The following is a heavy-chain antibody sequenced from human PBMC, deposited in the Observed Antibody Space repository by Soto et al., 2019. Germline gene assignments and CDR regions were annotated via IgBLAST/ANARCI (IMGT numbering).Heavy chain of an antibody. CDR3: ARNRINSSSWYDY. V-gene: IGHV3-30-3*01. J-gene: IGHJ4*02. D-gene: IGHD6-13*01. CDR2: ISYDGSNK. Sequence: QVQLVESGGGVVQPGRSLRLSCAASGFTFSSYAMHWVRQAPGKGLEWVAVISYDGSNKYYADSVKGRFTISRDNSKTTLYLQMNRLRAEDTAVYYFARNRINSSSWYDYWGQGTLVTVSS. CDR1: GFTFSSYA.